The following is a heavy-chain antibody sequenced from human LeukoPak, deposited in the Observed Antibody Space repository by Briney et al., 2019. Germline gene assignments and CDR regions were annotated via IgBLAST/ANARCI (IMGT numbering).Heavy chain of an antibody. Sequence: SETLSLTCSVSGGSIRSSYFWGWLRQPPGKGLEWIASVHYSGSTYYNPSLKSRVTISVDTSKNQFSLKLSSVTAADTAVYFCARQLYVSGSYYAPMDVWGKGTTVTISS. CDR1: GGSIRSSYF. D-gene: IGHD3-10*01. CDR2: VHYSGST. J-gene: IGHJ6*03. CDR3: ARQLYVSGSYYAPMDV. V-gene: IGHV4-39*01.